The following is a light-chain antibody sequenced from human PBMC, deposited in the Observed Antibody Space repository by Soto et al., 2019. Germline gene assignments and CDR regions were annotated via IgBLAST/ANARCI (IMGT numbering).Light chain of an antibody. V-gene: IGLV2-14*03. CDR3: SSYTSRDTLV. CDR2: DVS. CDR1: SSDVGGYDH. Sequence: QSALTQPASMSGSPGQSITISCTGTSSDVGGYDHVSWYQQHPGKAPKLMIYDVSNRPSGVSNRFSGSKSGNTASLAVSGLQAEDEADYYCSSYTSRDTLVFGGGTKLTVL. J-gene: IGLJ3*02.